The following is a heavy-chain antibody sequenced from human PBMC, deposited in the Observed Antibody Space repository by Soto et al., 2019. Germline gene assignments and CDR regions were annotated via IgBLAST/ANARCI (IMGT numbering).Heavy chain of an antibody. Sequence: GASVKVSCKASGYTFTDDFIHWVRQAPGQGLEWMGWINPNSGGTNYAQKFQGRVTMTRDTSISTAYMEVSRLTSDDTAVSYCASVAASPCDYWGQGTLVTVSS. D-gene: IGHD6-6*01. CDR2: INPNSGGT. J-gene: IGHJ4*02. CDR1: GYTFTDDF. CDR3: ASVAASPCDY. V-gene: IGHV1-2*02.